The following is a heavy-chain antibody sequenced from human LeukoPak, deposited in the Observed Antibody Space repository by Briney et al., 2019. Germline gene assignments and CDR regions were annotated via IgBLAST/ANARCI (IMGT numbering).Heavy chain of an antibody. V-gene: IGHV3-74*01. Sequence: TGGSLRLSCAASGFTFSNYRVHWVRQAPGEGLVWVSRVNIDGSDTAYADSVKGRFTISRDNAKNTLFLQMNSLGAEDTAVYYCAKASGYGYNYPFDYWGQGTLVTVSS. D-gene: IGHD5-18*01. J-gene: IGHJ4*02. CDR3: AKASGYGYNYPFDY. CDR2: VNIDGSDT. CDR1: GFTFSNYR.